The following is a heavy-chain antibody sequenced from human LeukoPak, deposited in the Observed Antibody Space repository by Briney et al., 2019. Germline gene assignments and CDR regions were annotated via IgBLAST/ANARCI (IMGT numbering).Heavy chain of an antibody. CDR2: IRNDGSNQ. D-gene: IGHD3-10*01. J-gene: IGHJ6*03. V-gene: IGHV3-30*02. CDR3: AKGVGGSANYYYMDV. Sequence: GGSLRLSCAASGFTLSRHGMHWVRQAPGKGLDWVAFIRNDGSNQYYADSVTGRFTISRDNSKNALNLQMNSLRPEDTAVYYCAKGVGGSANYYYMDVWGKGTTVTVSS. CDR1: GFTLSRHG.